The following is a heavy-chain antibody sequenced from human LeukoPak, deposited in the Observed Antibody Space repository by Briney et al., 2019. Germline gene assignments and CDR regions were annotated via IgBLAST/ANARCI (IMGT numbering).Heavy chain of an antibody. CDR3: AKEGDGSGEAPY. CDR2: ISWNSGSI. Sequence: GGSLRLSCAASGFTFDDYAMHWVRQAPGKGLGWVSGISWNSGSIGYADSVKGRFTISRDNAKNSLYLQMNSLRAEDTAVYYCAKEGDGSGEAPYWGQGTLVTVSS. V-gene: IGHV3-9*01. CDR1: GFTFDDYA. J-gene: IGHJ4*02. D-gene: IGHD3-10*01.